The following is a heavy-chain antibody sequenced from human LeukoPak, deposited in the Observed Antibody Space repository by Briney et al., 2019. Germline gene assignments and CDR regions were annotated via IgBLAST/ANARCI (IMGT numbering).Heavy chain of an antibody. D-gene: IGHD2-15*01. CDR1: GGSFSGYY. CDR3: ARGGYCSGGSCYYAEQFDY. J-gene: IGHJ4*02. V-gene: IGHV4-34*01. Sequence: SETLTLTCAVYGGSFSGYYWSWIRQPPGKGLEWIGEINHSGSTNYNPSLKSRVTISVDTSKNQSFLKLSSVTAADTAVYYCARGGYCSGGSCYYAEQFDYWGQGTLVTVSS. CDR2: INHSGST.